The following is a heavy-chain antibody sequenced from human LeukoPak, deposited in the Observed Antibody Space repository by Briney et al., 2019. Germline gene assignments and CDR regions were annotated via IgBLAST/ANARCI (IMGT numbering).Heavy chain of an antibody. V-gene: IGHV3-7*01. CDR2: IDPHGNNK. J-gene: IGHJ4*02. Sequence: GGSLRLSCAASGFTFSSYAMRWVRQAPGKGLEWVTNIDPHGNNKLYVDSVKGRFSISRDNAKNSLYLQMNSLRVEDTAIYYCAREHWSTPDCWGQGTLVTVSS. D-gene: IGHD5/OR15-5a*01. CDR1: GFTFSSYA. CDR3: AREHWSTPDC.